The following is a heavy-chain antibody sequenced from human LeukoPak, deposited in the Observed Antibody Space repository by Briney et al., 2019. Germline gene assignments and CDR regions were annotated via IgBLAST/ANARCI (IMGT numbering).Heavy chain of an antibody. D-gene: IGHD1-26*01. V-gene: IGHV4-59*12. CDR1: GGSISSYY. CDR2: IYYSGST. Sequence: PSETLSLTCTVSGGSISSYYWSWIRQPPGKGLEWIGYIYYSGSTNYNPSLKSRVTISLDTSKKQFSLKLSSVTAADTAVYYCATSNSGSFQYGMDVWGQGTTVTVSS. CDR3: ATSNSGSFQYGMDV. J-gene: IGHJ6*02.